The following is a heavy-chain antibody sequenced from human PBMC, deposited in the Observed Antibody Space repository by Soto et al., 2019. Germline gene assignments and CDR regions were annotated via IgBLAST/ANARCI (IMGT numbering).Heavy chain of an antibody. Sequence: QVQLQESGPGLLKPSETLSLTCTISGGSVSTYYWSWIRQHPGKELEWMALTSYRGNTNYNPSLTSRVAMAVDQSKHQLSLTLTSVTAADKAVYYCASDGVGPFDYWGQGTLVTVSS. V-gene: IGHV4-59*02. CDR3: ASDGVGPFDY. CDR2: TSYRGNT. D-gene: IGHD3-3*01. CDR1: GGSVSTYY. J-gene: IGHJ4*02.